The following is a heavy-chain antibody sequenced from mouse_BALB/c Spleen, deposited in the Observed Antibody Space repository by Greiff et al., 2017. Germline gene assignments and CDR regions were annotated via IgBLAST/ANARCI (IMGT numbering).Heavy chain of an antibody. CDR2: ISSGGST. CDR1: GFTFSSYA. V-gene: IGHV5-6-5*01. CDR3: ARGPFITTAFDY. J-gene: IGHJ2*01. Sequence: EVKVVESGGGLVKPGGSLKLSCAASGFTFSSYAMSWVRQTPEKRLEWVASISSGGSTYYPDSVKGRFTISRDNARNILYLQMSSLRSEDTAMYYCARGPFITTAFDYWGQGTTLTVSS. D-gene: IGHD1-1*01.